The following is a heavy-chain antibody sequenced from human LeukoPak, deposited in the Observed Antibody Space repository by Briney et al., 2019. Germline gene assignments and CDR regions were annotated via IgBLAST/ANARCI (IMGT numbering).Heavy chain of an antibody. J-gene: IGHJ4*02. CDR1: GFTFSSYG. V-gene: IGHV3-30*18. CDR2: ISNDGSSQ. D-gene: IGHD6-6*01. Sequence: PGGSLRLSCAASGFTFSSYGMHWVRQAPGKGLEWVAAISNDGSSQYYEDSVKGRFTISRDNSRNTLYLQTNSLRAEDTAVYYCAKIQYSRSSGYFDYWGQGTLVTVSS. CDR3: AKIQYSRSSGYFDY.